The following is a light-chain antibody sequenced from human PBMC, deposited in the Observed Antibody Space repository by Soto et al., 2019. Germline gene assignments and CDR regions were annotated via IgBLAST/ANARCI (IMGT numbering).Light chain of an antibody. CDR1: QSVSSSY. Sequence: IVLTQSPGTPSLSPGERATLSCRASQSVSSSYLAWYQQKPGQPPRLLIYGASNRATGVPDRFSGSGSGTDFTLTISRLEPEDFAVYYCQRSGGSPGTFGQGTKLEIK. V-gene: IGKV3-20*01. J-gene: IGKJ2*01. CDR2: GAS. CDR3: QRSGGSPGT.